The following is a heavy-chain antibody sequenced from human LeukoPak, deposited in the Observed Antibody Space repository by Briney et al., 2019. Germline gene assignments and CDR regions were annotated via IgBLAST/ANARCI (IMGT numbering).Heavy chain of an antibody. Sequence: PGGSLRLSCEASGFTFSNYAMSWVRQAPGKGLEWVSAVSGSGGSMYYGDSVRGRFSISRDNSKNTVYLQMNSLRAEDTALYYCAKESRFGATGSSDFWGQGTLVTVSS. CDR2: VSGSGGSM. V-gene: IGHV3-23*01. D-gene: IGHD3-3*01. CDR3: AKESRFGATGSSDF. J-gene: IGHJ4*02. CDR1: GFTFSNYA.